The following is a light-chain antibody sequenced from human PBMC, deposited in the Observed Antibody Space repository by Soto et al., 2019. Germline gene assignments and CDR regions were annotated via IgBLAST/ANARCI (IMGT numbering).Light chain of an antibody. CDR3: QQYNSYSRT. CDR1: QTISSW. J-gene: IGKJ1*01. CDR2: AAS. Sequence: DIQMTQSPSTLSGSVGDRVTITCRASQTISSWLAWYQQKPGKAPKSLICAASSLQSGVPSRFSGSGSGTEFTLTISSLQPDDFATYYCQQYNSYSRTFGQGTKVDIK. V-gene: IGKV1-5*01.